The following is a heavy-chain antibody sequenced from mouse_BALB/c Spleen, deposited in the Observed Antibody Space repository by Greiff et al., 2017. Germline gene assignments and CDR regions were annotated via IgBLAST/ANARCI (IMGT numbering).Heavy chain of an antibody. CDR3: TRVDGNYGEDAMDY. V-gene: IGHV5-6-4*01. Sequence: EVQVVESGGGLVKPGGSLKLSCAASGFTFSSYTMSWVRQTPEKRLEWVATISSGGSYTYYPDSVKGRFTISRDNAKNTLYLQMSSLKSEDTAMYYCTRVDGNYGEDAMDYWGQGTSVTVSS. CDR1: GFTFSSYT. D-gene: IGHD2-1*01. CDR2: ISSGGSYT. J-gene: IGHJ4*01.